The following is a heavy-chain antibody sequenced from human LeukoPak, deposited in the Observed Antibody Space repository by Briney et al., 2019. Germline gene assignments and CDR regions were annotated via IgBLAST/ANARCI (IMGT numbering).Heavy chain of an antibody. CDR2: ISSSGSTI. CDR1: RFTFSSYE. J-gene: IGHJ1*01. CDR3: ASGLRFLEWLFPGYFQH. D-gene: IGHD3-3*01. V-gene: IGHV3-48*03. Sequence: PGGSLRLSCAASRFTFSSYEMNWVRQAPGKGLEWVSYISSSGSTIYYADSVKGRFTISRDNAKNSLYLQMNSLRAEDTAVYYCASGLRFLEWLFPGYFQHWGQGTLVTVSS.